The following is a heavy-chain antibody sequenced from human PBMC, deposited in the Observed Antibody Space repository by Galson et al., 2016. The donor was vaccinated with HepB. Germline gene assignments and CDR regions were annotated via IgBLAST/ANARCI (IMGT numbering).Heavy chain of an antibody. V-gene: IGHV3-21*01. Sequence: SLRLSCAAFGFAFHIYSINWVRQAPGKGLEWVSVISADSLAIFYAGSMKGRFTISRDNAKNSVYLQMNSLRVEDTAVYYCARGGIASSYGLDVWGQGTTVTVSS. CDR2: ISADSLAI. CDR1: GFAFHIYS. D-gene: IGHD6-6*01. CDR3: ARGGIASSYGLDV. J-gene: IGHJ6*02.